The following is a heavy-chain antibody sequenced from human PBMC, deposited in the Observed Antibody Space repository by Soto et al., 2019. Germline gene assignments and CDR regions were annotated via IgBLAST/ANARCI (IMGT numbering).Heavy chain of an antibody. V-gene: IGHV4-59*01. D-gene: IGHD3-22*01. Sequence: QVQLQESGPGLVKPSETLSLTYTVSGGSISSYYWSWIRQPPGKGLEWIGYIYYSGSTNYNPSLKSRVTISVDTSKNQFSLKLSSVTAADTAVYYCARTDYDSSGYFDYWGQGTLVTVSS. CDR2: IYYSGST. CDR1: GGSISSYY. J-gene: IGHJ4*02. CDR3: ARTDYDSSGYFDY.